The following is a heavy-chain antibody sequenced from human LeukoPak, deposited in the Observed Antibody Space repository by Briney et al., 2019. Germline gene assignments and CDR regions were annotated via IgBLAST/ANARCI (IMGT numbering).Heavy chain of an antibody. J-gene: IGHJ4*01. V-gene: IGHV3-23*01. D-gene: IGHD7-27*01. CDR1: GFTFSSYG. CDR2: ISGSGGST. Sequence: GGSLRLSCAASGFTFSSYGMSWVRQAPGKGLEWVSAISGSGGSTNYADSVKGRFTISRDNSKNTLYLQMNSLRAEDTAVFYCAKSWAQYFDYWGQEPWSPSPQ. CDR3: AKSWAQYFDY.